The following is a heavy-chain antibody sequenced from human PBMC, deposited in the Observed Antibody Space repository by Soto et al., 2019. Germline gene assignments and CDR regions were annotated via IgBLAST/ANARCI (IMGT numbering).Heavy chain of an antibody. Sequence: QVQLVESGGGVVQPGRSLRLSCAASGFTFSSYGMHWVRQAPGKGLEWVAVISYDGSNKYYADSVKGRFTISRDNSKNKLYLKMNSLRAEDTAVYYCEIYSSGWYPLDYWGQGTLVTVSS. CDR2: ISYDGSNK. CDR3: EIYSSGWYPLDY. V-gene: IGHV3-30*03. CDR1: GFTFSSYG. D-gene: IGHD6-19*01. J-gene: IGHJ4*02.